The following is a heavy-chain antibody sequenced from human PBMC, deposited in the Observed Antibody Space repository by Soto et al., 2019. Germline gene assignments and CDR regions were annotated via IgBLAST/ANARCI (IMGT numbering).Heavy chain of an antibody. V-gene: IGHV3-48*03. J-gene: IGHJ4*02. CDR1: RFTFSTYE. Sequence: LRLSCAASRFTFSTYEMHWFRQAPGKGLEWVSYISTSGSTVYYADSVKGRFTVSRDNTRNSLHLQMDSLRDEDTALYYCVRYCGTTLCNGVATRTFDYWGQGTLVTVSS. CDR2: ISTSGSTV. D-gene: IGHD5-12*01. CDR3: VRYCGTTLCNGVATRTFDY.